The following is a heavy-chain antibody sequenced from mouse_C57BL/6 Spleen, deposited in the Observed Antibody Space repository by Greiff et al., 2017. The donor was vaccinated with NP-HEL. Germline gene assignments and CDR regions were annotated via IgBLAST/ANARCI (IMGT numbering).Heavy chain of an antibody. V-gene: IGHV14-4*01. Sequence: EVQLQQSGAELVRPGASVKLSCTASGFNIKDDYMHWVKQRPEQGLEWIGWIDPENGDTEYASKFQGKATITADTSSNTAYLQLSSLTSEDTAVYYCTTGDYYSNYDAMDYWGQGTSVTVSS. CDR1: GFNIKDDY. CDR2: IDPENGDT. J-gene: IGHJ4*01. D-gene: IGHD2-5*01. CDR3: TTGDYYSNYDAMDY.